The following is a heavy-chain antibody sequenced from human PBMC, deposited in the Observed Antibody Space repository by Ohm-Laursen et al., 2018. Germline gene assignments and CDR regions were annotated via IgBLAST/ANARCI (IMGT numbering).Heavy chain of an antibody. D-gene: IGHD3-10*01. CDR2: ISGSGGST. CDR3: AKDQVTMVRGVPHYGMDV. V-gene: IGHV3-23*01. J-gene: IGHJ6*02. Sequence: SLRLSCSASGFTFSSYAMSWVRQAPGKGLEWVSAISGSGGSTYYADSVKGRFTISRDNSKNTLYLQMNSLRAEDTAVYYCAKDQVTMVRGVPHYGMDVWGQGTTVTVSS. CDR1: GFTFSSYA.